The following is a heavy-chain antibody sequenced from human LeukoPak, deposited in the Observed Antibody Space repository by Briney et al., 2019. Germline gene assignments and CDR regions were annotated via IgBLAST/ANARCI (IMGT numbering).Heavy chain of an antibody. J-gene: IGHJ4*02. V-gene: IGHV3-30*18. D-gene: IGHD3-10*01. CDR1: GFTFSSYG. CDR3: AKDVLLWFGELLEPDY. Sequence: GGSLRLSCAASGFTFSSYGMHWVRQAPGKGLEWVAVISYDGSNKYYADSVKGRFTISRDNSKNTLYLQMNSLRAEDTAVYYCAKDVLLWFGELLEPDYWGQGTLVTDSS. CDR2: ISYDGSNK.